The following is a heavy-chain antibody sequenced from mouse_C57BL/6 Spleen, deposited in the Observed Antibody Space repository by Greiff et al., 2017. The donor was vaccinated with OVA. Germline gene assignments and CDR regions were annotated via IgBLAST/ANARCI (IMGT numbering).Heavy chain of an antibody. CDR3: AIYYDYDWFAD. J-gene: IGHJ3*01. Sequence: QVQLQQPGAELVRPGSSVKLSCKASGYTFTSYWMHWVKQRPIQGLEWIGNIDPSDSDTHYNQKFKDKATLTVDKSSSTAYMQLSSLTSEDSAVYYCAIYYDYDWFADWGQGTLVTVSA. CDR1: GYTFTSYW. V-gene: IGHV1-52*01. CDR2: IDPSDSDT. D-gene: IGHD2-4*01.